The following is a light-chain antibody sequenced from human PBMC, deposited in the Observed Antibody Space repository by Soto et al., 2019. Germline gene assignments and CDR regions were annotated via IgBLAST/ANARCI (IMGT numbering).Light chain of an antibody. CDR1: SSDVGGYNY. Sequence: QSALTQPASVSGSPGQSITISCTGTSSDVGGYNYVSWYQQHPGKAPKFMIYDVSNRPSGVSNRFSGSKSGNTASLTISGLQAEDEADYYWCSYTTSNTRQIVFGTGTKVPVL. CDR2: DVS. V-gene: IGLV2-14*01. J-gene: IGLJ1*01. CDR3: CSYTTSNTRQIV.